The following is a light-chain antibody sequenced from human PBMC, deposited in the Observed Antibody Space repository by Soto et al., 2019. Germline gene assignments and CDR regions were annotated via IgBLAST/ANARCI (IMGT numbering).Light chain of an antibody. J-gene: IGKJ5*01. V-gene: IGKV3-11*01. CDR2: DAS. Sequence: EILLTQSPGTLSLSPGGRATLSCRTSLSVIVYLDWYQQKPGQAPRLLISDASNRATGIPARFSGSGSGTDFTLTISSLEPEDFAVYYCHQRQYWPPITFGQGTRLEIK. CDR1: LSVIVY. CDR3: HQRQYWPPIT.